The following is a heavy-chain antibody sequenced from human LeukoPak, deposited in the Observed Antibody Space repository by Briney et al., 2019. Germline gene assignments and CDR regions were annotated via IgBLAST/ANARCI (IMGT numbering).Heavy chain of an antibody. Sequence: GGSLRLSCTASGFTFSNYGMHWVRQAPGKGLEWVAFIRFDGTHQYYADSMKGRFTISRDNSKNTVYLQIYSLTPDDTAVYFCSKTSLSDSSGHYYYMDVWGKGTTVTVSS. CDR1: GFTFSNYG. CDR2: IRFDGTHQ. V-gene: IGHV3-30*02. J-gene: IGHJ6*03. CDR3: SKTSLSDSSGHYYYMDV. D-gene: IGHD3-3*01.